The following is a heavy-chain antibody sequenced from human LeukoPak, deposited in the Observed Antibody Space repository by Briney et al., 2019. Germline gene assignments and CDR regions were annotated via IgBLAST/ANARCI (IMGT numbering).Heavy chain of an antibody. CDR3: ARLLNSYDSSGYSDY. J-gene: IGHJ4*02. V-gene: IGHV4-39*01. D-gene: IGHD3-22*01. CDR2: IYYSGST. Sequence: SETLSLTCTVSGGSISSSSYYWGWIRQPPGKGLEWIGSIYYSGSTYYNPSLKSRVTISVDTSKNQFSLKLSSVTAADTAVYYCARLLNSYDSSGYSDYWGQGTLVTVSS. CDR1: GGSISSSSYY.